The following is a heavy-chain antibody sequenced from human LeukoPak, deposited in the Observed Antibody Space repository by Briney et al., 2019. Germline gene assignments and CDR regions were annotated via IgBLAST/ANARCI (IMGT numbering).Heavy chain of an antibody. CDR3: ARMKGCSSTTCYFAIY. D-gene: IGHD2-2*01. CDR1: GFTSSTFW. Sequence: GGALRLSCAAPGFTSSTFWMTWVRQAPGKGLEWVANIKEDGSEKYYVDSLKGRFTISRDNAKNSLYLQMNSLRAEDTAVYYCARMKGCSSTTCYFAIYWGQGTLVTVSS. J-gene: IGHJ4*02. V-gene: IGHV3-7*05. CDR2: IKEDGSEK.